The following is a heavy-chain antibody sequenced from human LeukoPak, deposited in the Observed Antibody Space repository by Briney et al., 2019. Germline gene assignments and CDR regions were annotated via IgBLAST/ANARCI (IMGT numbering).Heavy chain of an antibody. D-gene: IGHD1-1*01. V-gene: IGHV1-69*01. CDR3: ARDWNPPSDSHAFDI. Sequence: SVKVSCKASGGTFSSYAISWVRQAPGQGLAWMGGIIPIFGTANYAQKFQGRVTITADESTSTAYMELSSLRSEDTAVYYCARDWNPPSDSHAFDIWGQGTMVTVSS. CDR2: IIPIFGTA. J-gene: IGHJ3*02. CDR1: GGTFSSYA.